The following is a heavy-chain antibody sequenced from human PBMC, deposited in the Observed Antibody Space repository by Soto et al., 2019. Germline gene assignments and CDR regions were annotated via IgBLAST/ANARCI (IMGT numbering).Heavy chain of an antibody. CDR3: ARDRTLEWLGNLYNWFDP. V-gene: IGHV1-18*01. CDR1: GYTFTSYG. Sequence: SVKVSCKASGYTFTSYGISWVRQAPGQGLEWMGWISAYNGNTNYAQKLQGRVTMTTDTSTSTAYMELRSLRSDDTAVYYCARDRTLEWLGNLYNWFDPWGQGTVVTVSS. CDR2: ISAYNGNT. D-gene: IGHD3-3*01. J-gene: IGHJ5*02.